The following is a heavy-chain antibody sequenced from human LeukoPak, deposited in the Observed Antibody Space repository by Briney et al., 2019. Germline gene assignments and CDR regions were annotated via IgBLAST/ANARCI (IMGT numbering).Heavy chain of an antibody. V-gene: IGHV3-30-3*01. J-gene: IGHJ4*02. Sequence: GGSLRLSCAASGFTVSSNYMSWVRQAPGKGLEWVAVISYDASNKYYADSVKGRFTISRDNSKNTLYLQMNSLRAEDTAVYYCARPYSSGWYGDFDYWGQGTPVTVSS. CDR2: ISYDASNK. D-gene: IGHD6-19*01. CDR3: ARPYSSGWYGDFDY. CDR1: GFTVSSNY.